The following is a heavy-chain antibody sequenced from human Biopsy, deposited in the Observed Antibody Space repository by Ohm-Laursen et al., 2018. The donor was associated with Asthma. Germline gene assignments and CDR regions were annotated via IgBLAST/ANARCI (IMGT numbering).Heavy chain of an antibody. J-gene: IGHJ1*01. D-gene: IGHD4-17*01. CDR3: AKGHGDYVFPYFQH. CDR2: ISYDGSDK. CDR1: GFTFSSFG. Sequence: SLRLSCAASGFTFSSFGIHWVRQAPGKGLEWVAVISYDGSDKYYADSVKGRSTISRDNSKNTLYLQMNSLRAEDTAVYYCAKGHGDYVFPYFQHWGQGTLVTVSS. V-gene: IGHV3-30*18.